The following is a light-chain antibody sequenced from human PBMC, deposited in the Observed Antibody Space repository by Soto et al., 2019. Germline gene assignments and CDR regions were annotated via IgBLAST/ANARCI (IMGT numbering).Light chain of an antibody. CDR2: DAS. Sequence: QSVSSYLAWYQQKPGQAPRLLIYDASNRATGIPARFSGRGSGSGLTVTLSNEDPHAVAGYYFQKYEATPHLFGQGTKVDIK. V-gene: IGKV3-11*01. CDR3: QKYEATPHL. J-gene: IGKJ1*01. CDR1: QSVSSY.